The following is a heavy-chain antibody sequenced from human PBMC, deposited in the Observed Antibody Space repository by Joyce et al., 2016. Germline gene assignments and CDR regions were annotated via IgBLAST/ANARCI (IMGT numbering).Heavy chain of an antibody. Sequence: EVQLVESGGGLVKPGGSLRLSCAASGFTFSSYSMSWVRQAPGKGLEWVAALRSSSSYIKYTDSVKGRFTISRDNAKNSLYLQMNSRRVEDMAVYYCARSSYTNGIFDYWGQGTLVTVSS. J-gene: IGHJ4*02. CDR3: ARSSYTNGIFDY. CDR2: LRSSSSYI. CDR1: GFTFSSYS. D-gene: IGHD2-8*01. V-gene: IGHV3-21*01.